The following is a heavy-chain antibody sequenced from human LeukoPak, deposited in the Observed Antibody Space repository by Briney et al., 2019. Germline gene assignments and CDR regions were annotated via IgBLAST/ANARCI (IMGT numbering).Heavy chain of an antibody. Sequence: ASVKVSCKASGCTFTAYYMHWVRQAPGQGLEWMGWINPNSGGTNYAQKFQGRVTMTRDTSISTGYMELSGLRSDDTAVYYCARALGEYSSDYWGQGTLVTVSS. CDR1: GCTFTAYY. CDR3: ARALGEYSSDY. D-gene: IGHD6-6*01. V-gene: IGHV1-2*02. J-gene: IGHJ4*02. CDR2: INPNSGGT.